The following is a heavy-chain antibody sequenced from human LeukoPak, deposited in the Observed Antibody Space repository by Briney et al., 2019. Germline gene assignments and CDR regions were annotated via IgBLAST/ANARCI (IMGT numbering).Heavy chain of an antibody. J-gene: IGHJ4*02. V-gene: IGHV4-31*03. CDR1: GGSISSGGYY. Sequence: PSQTLSLTCTVSGGSISSGGYYWSWIRQHPGKGLEWIGYIYYSGSTYYNPSLKSRVTISVDTSKNQFSLKLSSVTAADTAVYYCARGTKIVVPERYYFDHWGQGALVTVSS. CDR3: ARGTKIVVPERYYFDH. D-gene: IGHD3-22*01. CDR2: IYYSGST.